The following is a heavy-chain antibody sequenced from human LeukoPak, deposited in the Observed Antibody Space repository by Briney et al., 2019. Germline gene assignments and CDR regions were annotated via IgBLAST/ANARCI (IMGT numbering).Heavy chain of an antibody. V-gene: IGHV1-24*01. CDR1: GYTLTELS. Sequence: ASVKVSCKVSGYTLTELSMHWVRQAPGKGLEWMGGFDPEDGETIYAQKFQGRVTMTEDTPTDTAYMELSSLRSEDTAVYYCATGARRGATTQAAYYYYYYMDVWGKGTTVTVSS. J-gene: IGHJ6*03. D-gene: IGHD1-26*01. CDR2: FDPEDGET. CDR3: ATGARRGATTQAAYYYYYYMDV.